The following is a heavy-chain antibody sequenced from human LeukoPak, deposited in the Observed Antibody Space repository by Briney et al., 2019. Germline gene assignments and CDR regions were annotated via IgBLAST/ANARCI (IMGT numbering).Heavy chain of an antibody. CDR2: ISSISSYI. J-gene: IGHJ3*02. Sequence: PGGSLRLSCAASGFTFSSYSMNWVRQAPGKGLEWVSSISSISSYIYYADSVKGRFTISRDNAKNSLYLQMNSLRAQDTALYYCARAGQLRLVIIREVVLPFDISGQGTMVTVSS. CDR3: ARAGQLRLVIIREVVLPFDI. CDR1: GFTFSSYS. V-gene: IGHV3-21*01. D-gene: IGHD3/OR15-3a*01.